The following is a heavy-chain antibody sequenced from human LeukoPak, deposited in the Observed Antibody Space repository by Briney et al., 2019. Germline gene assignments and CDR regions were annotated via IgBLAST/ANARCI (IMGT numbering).Heavy chain of an antibody. CDR2: MYSGGST. V-gene: IGHV3-66*01. CDR3: ANSRDFHFDY. Sequence: QPGGSLRLSCATSGLTVSSNYMSWVRQAPGKGLECVSIMYSGGSTYYADSVKGRFTISRDNSKNTLYLQMNSLRAEDTAVYYCANSRDFHFDYWGQGTLVTVSS. CDR1: GLTVSSNY. D-gene: IGHD3-3*01. J-gene: IGHJ4*02.